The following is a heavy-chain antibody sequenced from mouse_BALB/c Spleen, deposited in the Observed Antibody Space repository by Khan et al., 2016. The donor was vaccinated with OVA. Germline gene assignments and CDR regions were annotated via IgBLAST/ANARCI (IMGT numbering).Heavy chain of an antibody. J-gene: IGHJ3*01. CDR2: ISSAATYT. Sequence: EVELVESGGGLVEPGGSLKLSCAASGFTFSSFVMSWVRQTPEKRLEWVATISSAATYTYYPDSVKGRFTISRDNAQTTLYLQMNSLRSDDTAIYYCANGNYGWFAYWGQGTLVTVST. CDR3: ANGNYGWFAY. V-gene: IGHV5-9-1*01. D-gene: IGHD2-1*01. CDR1: GFTFSSFV.